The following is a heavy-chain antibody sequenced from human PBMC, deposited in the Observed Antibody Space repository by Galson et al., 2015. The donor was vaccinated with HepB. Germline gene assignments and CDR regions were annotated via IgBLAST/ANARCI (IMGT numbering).Heavy chain of an antibody. CDR3: ARIGSAASPYYYYGMDV. D-gene: IGHD2-15*01. Sequence: PALVKPTQTLTLTCTFSGFSLSTSGMCVSWIRQPPGKALEWLARIDWDDDKYYSTSLKTRLTISKDTSKNQVVLTMTNMDPVDTATYYCARIGSAASPYYYYGMDVWGQGTTVTVSS. CDR2: IDWDDDK. CDR1: GFSLSTSGMC. V-gene: IGHV2-70*11. J-gene: IGHJ6*02.